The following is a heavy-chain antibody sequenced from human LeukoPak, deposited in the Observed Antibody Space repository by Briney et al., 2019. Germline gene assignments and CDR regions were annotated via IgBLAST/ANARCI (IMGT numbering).Heavy chain of an antibody. J-gene: IGHJ3*02. D-gene: IGHD3-9*01. CDR3: ARYPTISDAFDI. Sequence: GGSLRLSCAASGFTFSSYEMNWVRQAPGKGLEWVSYISSSGSTIYYADSVKGRSTIYRDNAKNSLYLQMNSLRAEDTAVYYCARYPTISDAFDIWGQGTMVTVSS. CDR2: ISSSGSTI. CDR1: GFTFSSYE. V-gene: IGHV3-48*03.